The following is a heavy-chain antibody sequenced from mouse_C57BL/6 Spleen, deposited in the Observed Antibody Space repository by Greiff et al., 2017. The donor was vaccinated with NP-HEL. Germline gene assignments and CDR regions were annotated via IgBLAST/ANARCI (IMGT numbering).Heavy chain of an antibody. Sequence: LQQSGASVKISCKASGYAFSSYWMNWVKQRPGKGLEWIGQIYPGDGDTNYNGKFKGKATLTADKSSSTAYMQLSSLTSEDSAVYFCARSRVPYAMDYWGQGTSVTVSS. V-gene: IGHV1-80*01. CDR2: IYPGDGDT. CDR1: GYAFSSYW. J-gene: IGHJ4*01. CDR3: ARSRVPYAMDY.